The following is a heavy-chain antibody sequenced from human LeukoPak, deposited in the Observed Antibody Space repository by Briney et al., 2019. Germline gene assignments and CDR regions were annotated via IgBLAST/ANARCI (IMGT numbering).Heavy chain of an antibody. CDR1: GGSLSTYF. CDR2: VYFSGST. CDR3: ARDSGYSYGFFDY. D-gene: IGHD5-18*01. J-gene: IGHJ4*02. Sequence: SETLSLTCTVSGGSLSTYFWSWIRQPPGKRLEWIGHVYFSGSTNYNPSLESRVTISVDTSKNQFSLTLSSVTAADTAVYYCARDSGYSYGFFDYWGQGTLVTVSS. V-gene: IGHV4-59*08.